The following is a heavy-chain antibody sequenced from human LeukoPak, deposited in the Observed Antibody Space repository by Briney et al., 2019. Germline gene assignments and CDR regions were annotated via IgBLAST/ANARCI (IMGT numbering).Heavy chain of an antibody. D-gene: IGHD2-2*02. V-gene: IGHV3-33*06. CDR3: AKDRSSTSCYIVDY. CDR2: IWHDGSVE. Sequence: PGRSLRLSCAASGFMFSRLGMQWVRQAPGEGLEWVAMIWHDGSVEEYADSVKGRFTISRDNSQNTLYLQMNSLRAEDTAVYYCAKDRSSTSCYIVDYWGQGTLVTVSS. CDR1: GFMFSRLG. J-gene: IGHJ4*02.